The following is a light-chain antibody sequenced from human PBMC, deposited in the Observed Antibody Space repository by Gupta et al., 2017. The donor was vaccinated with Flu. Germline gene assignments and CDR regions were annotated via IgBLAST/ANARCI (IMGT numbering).Light chain of an antibody. CDR1: QSIGSS. V-gene: IGKV6-21*01. CDR2: YAS. J-gene: IGKJ2*03. CDR3: QQSSSLPYS. Sequence: EIFLTHRPDFQSVTPKEKVTITYRASQSIGSSLHWYQQKPDQSPKLLIKYASQAFSGVPARLSGSGSGTDFTLTIKSLEAEDAAKYYCQQSSSLPYSFGQGTKMEIK.